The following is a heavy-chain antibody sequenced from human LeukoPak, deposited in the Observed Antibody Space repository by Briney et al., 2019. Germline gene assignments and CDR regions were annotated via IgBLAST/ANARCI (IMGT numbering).Heavy chain of an antibody. CDR2: ISSSGSTK. J-gene: IGHJ4*02. CDR3: ARAFGSGSYSF. Sequence: GGSLRLSCAASGFTFSSYELNWVRQAPGKGLEWVSYISSSGSTKYYADSVKGRITISRDNAKKSMYLQMNSLRAEDTAVYYCARAFGSGSYSFWGQGTLVSVSS. D-gene: IGHD3-10*01. CDR1: GFTFSSYE. V-gene: IGHV3-48*03.